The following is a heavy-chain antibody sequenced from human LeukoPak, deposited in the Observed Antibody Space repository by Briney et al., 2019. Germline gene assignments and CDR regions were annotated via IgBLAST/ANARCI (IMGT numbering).Heavy chain of an antibody. D-gene: IGHD1-14*01. J-gene: IGHJ4*02. CDR3: ARGYEGAFDY. V-gene: IGHV1-3*01. CDR1: GYSFTNNA. Sequence: ASVKVSCKASGYSFTNNAMHWLRQAPGQRPEWMGWINDGKGDTKYSQKFQGRVTITRDTSASTAYMELSSLRSEDTALYYCARGYEGAFDYWGQGTLVTVSS. CDR2: INDGKGDT.